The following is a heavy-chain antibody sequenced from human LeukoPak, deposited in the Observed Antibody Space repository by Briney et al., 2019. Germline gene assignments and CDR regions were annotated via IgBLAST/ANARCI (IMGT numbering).Heavy chain of an antibody. V-gene: IGHV3-53*01. CDR3: ARITAVGAFDQ. J-gene: IGHJ4*02. D-gene: IGHD6-13*01. CDR2: IYSGGFT. CDR1: GFTVSDKY. Sequence: PGGSLRLSCAASGFTVSDKYMSWVRQAPGKGLEWVSVIYSGGFTYYADFVKGRFTISRDNSKNTVYLQMNSLRAEDTAVYYCARITAVGAFDQWGQGTLVTVSS.